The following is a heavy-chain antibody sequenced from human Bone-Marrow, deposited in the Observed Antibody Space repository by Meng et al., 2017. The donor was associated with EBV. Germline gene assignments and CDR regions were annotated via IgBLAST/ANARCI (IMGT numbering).Heavy chain of an antibody. J-gene: IGHJ5*02. V-gene: IGHV4-59*01. CDR3: ARSAHTEGWFDP. CDR2: IYYSGST. Sequence: QGLSKHSETLYLTCTVSGGSIRSYYWSWLRQPPGKGLEWIGYIYYSGSTNYNPSLKSRVTISVDTSKNQFSLKLSSVTAADTAVYYCARSAHTEGWFDPWGQGTLVTVSS. CDR1: GGSIRSYY.